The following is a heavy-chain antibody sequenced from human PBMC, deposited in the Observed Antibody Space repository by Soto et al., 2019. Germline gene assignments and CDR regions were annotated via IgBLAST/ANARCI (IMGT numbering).Heavy chain of an antibody. D-gene: IGHD1-26*01. V-gene: IGHV3-15*07. CDR1: GFPFSNAW. CDR2: VKSKTDGGSS. CDR3: TTDSRTTLPEIRFDY. Sequence: EVQLVESGGGLVKPGGSLRLSCAASGFPFSNAWINWVRQVPGKGLEWVGRVKSKTDGGSSDYAAPVKGRFAVSRDDSKNIVYLQMNSLKIEDTGVYYCTTDSRTTLPEIRFDYWDHGTQVTVSS. J-gene: IGHJ4*01.